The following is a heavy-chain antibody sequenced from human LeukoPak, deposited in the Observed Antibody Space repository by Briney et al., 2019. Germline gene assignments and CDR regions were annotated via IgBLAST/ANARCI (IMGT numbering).Heavy chain of an antibody. Sequence: SETLSLACTVSGPSISAYYWSWIRQPAGKGLEWIGHIYTSGSMNYNPSLKSRVTMSVDTSKNQFSLHLSSVTAADTAVYYCARTLGSPTYSLIYTWGQGTLVTVSS. CDR1: GPSISAYY. CDR3: ARTLGSPTYSLIYT. J-gene: IGHJ5*02. D-gene: IGHD3-10*01. CDR2: IYTSGSM. V-gene: IGHV4-4*07.